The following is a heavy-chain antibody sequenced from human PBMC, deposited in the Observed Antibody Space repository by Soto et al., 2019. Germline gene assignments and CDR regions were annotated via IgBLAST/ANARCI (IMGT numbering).Heavy chain of an antibody. Sequence: PSETLSLTCTVSGVSISSGDYYWSWVRQPPGKGLEWIGEIYHSGNTNYNPSLKSRVTMAVDKSRNQFSLKLSSVTAADTAVYYCARRWGEGRVDYWGQGTLVTVSS. CDR1: GVSISSGDY. V-gene: IGHV4-4*02. CDR2: IYHSGNT. J-gene: IGHJ4*02. D-gene: IGHD3-10*01. CDR3: ARRWGEGRVDY.